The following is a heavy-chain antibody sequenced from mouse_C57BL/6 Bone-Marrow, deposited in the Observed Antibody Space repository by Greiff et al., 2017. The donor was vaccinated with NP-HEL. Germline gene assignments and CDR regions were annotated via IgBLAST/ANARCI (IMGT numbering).Heavy chain of an antibody. CDR3: ARDSDSNYGFDY. J-gene: IGHJ3*01. Sequence: EVQLMESGGGLVKPGGSLKLSCAASGFTFSSYAMSWVRQTPEQRLEWVATISAGGSYTYYPDNVKGRFTISRDNAKNNLYLQVSKLKSEETAMYYWARDSDSNYGFDYWGQGNRVTVSA. D-gene: IGHD2-5*01. CDR2: ISAGGSYT. CDR1: GFTFSSYA. V-gene: IGHV5-4*01.